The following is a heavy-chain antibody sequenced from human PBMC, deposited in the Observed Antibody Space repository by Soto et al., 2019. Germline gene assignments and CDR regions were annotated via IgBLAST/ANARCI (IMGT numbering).Heavy chain of an antibody. V-gene: IGHV1-3*01. J-gene: IGHJ6*02. Sequence: ASVKVSCKASGYTFTSYAMHWVRQAPGQRLEWMGWINAGNGNTKYSQKFQGRVTIIRDTVASTAYMELSSLRSEDTAVYYCASRQVVAGTNDYYYGMDVWGQGTTVTVSS. CDR3: ASRQVVAGTNDYYYGMDV. CDR2: INAGNGNT. D-gene: IGHD6-19*01. CDR1: GYTFTSYA.